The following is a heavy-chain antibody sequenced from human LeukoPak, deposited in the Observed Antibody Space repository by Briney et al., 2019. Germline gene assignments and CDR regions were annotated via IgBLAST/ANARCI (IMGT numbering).Heavy chain of an antibody. CDR1: GFTFSSYA. J-gene: IGHJ3*02. D-gene: IGHD6-13*01. V-gene: IGHV3-30*04. CDR2: ISYDGSNK. Sequence: SGGSLRLSCAASGFTFSSYAMHWVRQAPGKGLEWVAVISYDGSNKYYADSVKGRFTISRDNAKNSLYLQMNSLRAEDTAVYYCARDPFLSSSWYVDAFDIWGQGTMVTVSS. CDR3: ARDPFLSSSWYVDAFDI.